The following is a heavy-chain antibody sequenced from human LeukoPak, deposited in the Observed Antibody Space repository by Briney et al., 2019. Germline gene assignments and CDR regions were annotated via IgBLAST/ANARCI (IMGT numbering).Heavy chain of an antibody. CDR1: GGSINNYY. V-gene: IGHV4-4*07. CDR3: ARGRYSSGWYAGLGY. CDR2: IYTRGST. J-gene: IGHJ4*02. Sequence: SETLSLTCTVSGGSINNYYWSWIRQPAGKGLEWIGRIYTRGSTNYNPSLKSRVTISVDTSKNQFSLKLSSVTAADTAVYYCARGRYSSGWYAGLGYWGQGTLVTVSS. D-gene: IGHD6-19*01.